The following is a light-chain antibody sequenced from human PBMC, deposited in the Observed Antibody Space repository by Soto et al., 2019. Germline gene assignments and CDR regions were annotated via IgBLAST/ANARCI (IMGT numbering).Light chain of an antibody. J-gene: IGKJ1*01. CDR1: QAINSW. CDR2: AAS. V-gene: IGKV1-12*01. CDR3: QQSHSYPWT. Sequence: IQMTQSPSSGSSSFGDRVTITCRASQAINSWLAWYQQKQGKAPKLLIFAASILQSGVPPRFSGSVSGTDGTITISSLKTEDGATYYCQQSHSYPWTFGQGTKVDNK.